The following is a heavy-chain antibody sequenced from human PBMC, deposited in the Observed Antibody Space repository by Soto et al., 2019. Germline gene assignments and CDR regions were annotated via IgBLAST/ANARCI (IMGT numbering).Heavy chain of an antibody. Sequence: ASVTVSCQASGYTFTSYGISWARQAPGQGLEWMGWISAYNGNTNYAQKLQGRVTMTTDTSTSTAYMELRSLRSDDTAVYYCARGYRIGSGSYSGYWGQGTLVTVSS. J-gene: IGHJ4*02. D-gene: IGHD3-10*01. CDR3: ARGYRIGSGSYSGY. CDR2: ISAYNGNT. V-gene: IGHV1-18*01. CDR1: GYTFTSYG.